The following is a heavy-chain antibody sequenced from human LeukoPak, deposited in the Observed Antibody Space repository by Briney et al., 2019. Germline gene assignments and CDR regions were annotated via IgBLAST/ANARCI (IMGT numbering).Heavy chain of an antibody. V-gene: IGHV3-74*01. D-gene: IGHD1-26*01. Sequence: GGSLRLSCAASGFTFSNYWMYWVRQGPGKGLVWVSRINSDGSTTNYADSVKGRFTVSRDNAKKTLHLQMNSLRAEDTAVYYCARDSGHDYWGQGTLVTVSS. CDR1: GFTFSNYW. CDR3: ARDSGHDY. CDR2: INSDGSTT. J-gene: IGHJ4*02.